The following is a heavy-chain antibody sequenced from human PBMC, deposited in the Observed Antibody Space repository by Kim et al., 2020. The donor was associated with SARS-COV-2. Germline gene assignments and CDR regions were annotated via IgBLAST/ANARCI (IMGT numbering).Heavy chain of an antibody. CDR3: ARSSPRTRTYNWNYEYFDY. J-gene: IGHJ4*02. Sequence: SETLSLTCAVYGGSFSGYYWSWIRQPPGKGLEWIGEINHSGSTNYNPSLKSRVTISVDTSKNQFSLKLSSVTAADTAVYYCARSSPRTRTYNWNYEYFDYWGQGTLVTVSS. CDR1: GGSFSGYY. D-gene: IGHD1-7*01. V-gene: IGHV4-34*01. CDR2: INHSGST.